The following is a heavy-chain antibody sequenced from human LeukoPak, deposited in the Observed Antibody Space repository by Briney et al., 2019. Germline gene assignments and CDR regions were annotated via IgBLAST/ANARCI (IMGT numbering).Heavy chain of an antibody. CDR2: IYYSGST. D-gene: IGHD3-10*01. J-gene: IGHJ3*02. CDR1: GGSISSSSYY. V-gene: IGHV4-39*01. Sequence: PSETLSLTCTVSGGSISSSSYYWGWIRHPPGKGLEWIGSIYYSGSTYYNPSLKSRVTISVDTSKNQFSLKLSSVTAADTAVYYCATYIMVRGVPGAFDIWGQGTMVSVSS. CDR3: ATYIMVRGVPGAFDI.